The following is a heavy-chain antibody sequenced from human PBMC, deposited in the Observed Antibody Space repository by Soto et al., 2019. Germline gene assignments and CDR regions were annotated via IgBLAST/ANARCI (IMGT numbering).Heavy chain of an antibody. V-gene: IGHV5-51*01. D-gene: IGHD2-15*01. CDR2: IYPADSDT. CDR1: GYTGYW. Sequence: GESLKISCKGSGYTGYWIGWVRQMPGKGLEWMGIIYPADSDTRYNPSFQGQVTISADKSISTAYLQWSSLKASDTAMYYCARLEGFHHLGGFAMWGQGTMVTVSS. CDR3: ARLEGFHHLGGFAM. J-gene: IGHJ3*02.